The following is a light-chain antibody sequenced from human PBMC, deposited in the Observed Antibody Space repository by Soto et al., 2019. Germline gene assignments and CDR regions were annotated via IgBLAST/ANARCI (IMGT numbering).Light chain of an antibody. V-gene: IGLV2-14*01. Sequence: QSVLTQPASVSGSPGQSITISCTGTSSDVGAYNYVSWYQQHPGKAPKLIIYEVNHRPSGVSNRFSGSKSGNTASLTISGLQAEDEAEYYCSSYTSSRIYVFGTGTKVTVL. CDR2: EVN. CDR3: SSYTSSRIYV. CDR1: SSDVGAYNY. J-gene: IGLJ1*01.